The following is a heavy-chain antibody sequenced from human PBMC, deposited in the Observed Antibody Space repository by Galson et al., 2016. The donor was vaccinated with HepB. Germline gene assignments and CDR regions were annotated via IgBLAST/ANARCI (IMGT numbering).Heavy chain of an antibody. CDR2: IWSDGSNK. V-gene: IGHV3-33*06. CDR3: AKDQVYSISRGVPKYYYYGMDV. Sequence: SLRLSCSASGFTFSRYVMYWVRQAPGKGLEWVAVIWSDGSNKYYADSVKGRFTISRDNSKNTLFLQMNSLRAEDTAVYYCAKDQVYSISRGVPKYYYYGMDVWGQGTTVTVSS. CDR1: GFTFSRYV. J-gene: IGHJ6*02. D-gene: IGHD6-6*01.